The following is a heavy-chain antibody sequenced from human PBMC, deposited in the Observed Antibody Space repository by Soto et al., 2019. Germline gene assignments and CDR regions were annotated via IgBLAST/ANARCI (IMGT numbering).Heavy chain of an antibody. CDR3: ARHEDGPGYCMDV. D-gene: IGHD2-15*01. J-gene: IGHJ6*02. CDR2: IYYSEST. Sequence: SETLSLTCAVSGGSISSSSYYWGWIRQPPGKGLGWIGSIYYSESTYYNPSLNSRVTISVDTSKNLFSLKLSSVTAADTAVYYCARHEDGPGYCMDVWGQGTTATVSS. CDR1: GGSISSSSYY. V-gene: IGHV4-39*01.